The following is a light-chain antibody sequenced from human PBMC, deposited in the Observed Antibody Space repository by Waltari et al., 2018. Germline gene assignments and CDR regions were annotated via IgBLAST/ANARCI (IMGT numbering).Light chain of an antibody. Sequence: SGRASQSVSRSLSWYQQKPGHAPRLLIYGASTRATGIPDRFSGSGSGTDFSLTLIRLEPEDFAVYYCQKYERLPATFGQGTKVEIK. CDR2: GAS. V-gene: IGKV3-20*01. J-gene: IGKJ1*01. CDR3: QKYERLPAT. CDR1: QSVSRS.